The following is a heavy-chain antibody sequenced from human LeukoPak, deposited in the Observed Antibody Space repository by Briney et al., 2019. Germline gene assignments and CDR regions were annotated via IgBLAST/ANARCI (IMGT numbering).Heavy chain of an antibody. CDR3: VTVGMTSIRSYLRFAP. D-gene: IGHD1-26*01. CDR1: GFTFSSYA. Sequence: PGGSLRLSCAASGFTFSSYAMSWVRQAPGKGLEWVSATSGSGGSTYYADSVKGRFTISRDNSKNTLYLQMNSLRAEDTAVYYCVTVGMTSIRSYLRFAPRGQGTLVSVSS. CDR2: TSGSGGST. J-gene: IGHJ5*02. V-gene: IGHV3-23*01.